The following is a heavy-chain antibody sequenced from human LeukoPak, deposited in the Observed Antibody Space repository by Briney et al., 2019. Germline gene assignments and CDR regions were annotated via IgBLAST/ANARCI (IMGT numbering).Heavy chain of an antibody. CDR1: GFTFSSYG. V-gene: IGHV3-23*01. CDR3: ASKVRLSSFDI. Sequence: GGSLRLSCAASGFTFSSYGMSWVRQAPGKGLEWVSIISGTAFSTYYADSVRGRFTISRDNSKNSLYLQMNSLRAEDTAVYYCASKVRLSSFDIWGQGTMVTVSS. D-gene: IGHD3-16*02. CDR2: ISGTAFST. J-gene: IGHJ3*02.